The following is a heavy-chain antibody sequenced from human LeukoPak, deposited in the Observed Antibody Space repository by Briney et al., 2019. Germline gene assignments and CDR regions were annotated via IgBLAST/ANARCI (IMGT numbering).Heavy chain of an antibody. V-gene: IGHV1-2*02. Sequence: ASVKVSSKASGYTFTGYYMHWVRQAPGQGLEWMGWINPNSGGTNYAQKFQGRVTMTRDTSISTAYMELSRLRSDDTAVYYCARGYIDLGYDRVYHELDWFDPWGQGTLVTVSS. CDR2: INPNSGGT. D-gene: IGHD5-12*01. CDR3: ARGYIDLGYDRVYHELDWFDP. J-gene: IGHJ5*02. CDR1: GYTFTGYY.